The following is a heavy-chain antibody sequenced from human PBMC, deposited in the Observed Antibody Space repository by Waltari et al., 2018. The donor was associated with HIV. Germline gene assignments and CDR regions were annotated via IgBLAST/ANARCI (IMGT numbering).Heavy chain of an antibody. CDR1: GGSISSYY. Sequence: QVQLQESGPGLVKPSETLSLTCTVSGGSISSYYWSWIRQPPGKGLEWIGYIYYRGSTNYNPALKSRVTISVDTSKNQFSLKLSSVTAADTAVYYCARAGDDSSGYYFSRNAFDIWGQGTMVTVSS. CDR3: ARAGDDSSGYYFSRNAFDI. J-gene: IGHJ3*02. V-gene: IGHV4-59*01. D-gene: IGHD3-22*01. CDR2: IYYRGST.